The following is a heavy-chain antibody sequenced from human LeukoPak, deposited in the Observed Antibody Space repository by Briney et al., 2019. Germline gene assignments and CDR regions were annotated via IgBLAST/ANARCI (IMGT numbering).Heavy chain of an antibody. J-gene: IGHJ6*03. CDR3: ARTHNPFDWQWYYMDV. CDR1: GFTFSDYY. Sequence: GGSLRLSCAAFGFTFSDYYMSWIRQAPGKGLEWVSYISNSGSPIYYADSVKGRFTISRDNAENSLYLQMNSLRAEDTAMYYCARTHNPFDWQWYYMDVWGKGTTVTISS. CDR2: ISNSGSPI. V-gene: IGHV3-11*04. D-gene: IGHD3-9*01.